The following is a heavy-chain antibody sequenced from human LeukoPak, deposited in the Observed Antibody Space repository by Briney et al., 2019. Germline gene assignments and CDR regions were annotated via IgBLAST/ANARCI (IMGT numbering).Heavy chain of an antibody. CDR2: ISSGSNYI. J-gene: IGHJ4*02. V-gene: IGHV3-21*01. CDR1: GFTFSSYS. CDR3: ARVGCSGGTCYDY. Sequence: GGPLRLSCAASGFTFSSYSMYWVRQAPGKGLEWVSFISSGSNYIYYIDSVKGRFTISRDNAKNPLYLQMNSLRVEDTAIYYCARVGCSGGTCYDYWGQGTLVTVSS. D-gene: IGHD2-15*01.